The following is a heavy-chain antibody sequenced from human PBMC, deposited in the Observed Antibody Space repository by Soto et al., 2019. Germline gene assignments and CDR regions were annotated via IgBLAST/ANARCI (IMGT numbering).Heavy chain of an antibody. V-gene: IGHV4-61*01. D-gene: IGHD2-21*02. CDR3: ARDLWGYCGTDCYPLDV. CDR2: MYNTGST. Sequence: PSETLSLTCGVSGGSISSTSFYCGWIRQPPGKGLEWIGYMYNTGSTVYNPSFKSRVTISVDTSKNQFSLKLNSVTAADTAVYYCARDLWGYCGTDCYPLDVWGQGTTVTVS. J-gene: IGHJ6*02. CDR1: GGSISSTSFY.